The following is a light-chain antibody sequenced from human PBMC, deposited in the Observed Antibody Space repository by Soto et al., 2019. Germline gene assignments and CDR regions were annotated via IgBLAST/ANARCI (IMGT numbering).Light chain of an antibody. CDR1: QSVSSN. CDR2: VAS. J-gene: IGKJ1*01. V-gene: IGKV3-15*01. Sequence: EIVMTQSPATLSVSPGDRVTLSCRASQSVSSNLAWYQQKPGQAPRLLLYVASTRATGIPARFSGSGSGTEFTLTISSLQSEDFEVYYCQQYNDWPLTFGQGTKVAIK. CDR3: QQYNDWPLT.